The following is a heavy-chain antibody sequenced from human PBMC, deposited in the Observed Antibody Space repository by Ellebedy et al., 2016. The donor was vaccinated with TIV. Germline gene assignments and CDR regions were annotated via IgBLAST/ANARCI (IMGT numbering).Heavy chain of an antibody. D-gene: IGHD6-13*01. Sequence: AASVKVSCKASGYTFTSYGISWVRQAPGQGLEWMGWISAYNGNTNYAQKFQGRVTMTRDTSISTAYMELSRLRSDDTAVYYCARVAEQQPWGQGTLVTVSS. J-gene: IGHJ5*02. CDR3: ARVAEQQP. CDR1: GYTFTSYG. CDR2: ISAYNGNT. V-gene: IGHV1-18*04.